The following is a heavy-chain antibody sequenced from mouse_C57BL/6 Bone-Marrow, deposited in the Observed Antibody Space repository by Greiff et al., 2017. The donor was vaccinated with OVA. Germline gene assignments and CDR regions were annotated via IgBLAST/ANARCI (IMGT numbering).Heavy chain of an antibody. D-gene: IGHD4-1*01. CDR1: GFSFNTYA. CDR2: IRSKSNNYAT. Sequence: EAGGGLVQPKGSLKLSCAASGFSFNTYAMNWVRQAPGKGLEWVARIRSKSNNYATYYADSVKDRFTISRDDSESMLYLQMNNLKTEDTAMYYCVRHRTGTFDYWGQGTTLTVSS. J-gene: IGHJ2*01. V-gene: IGHV10-1*01. CDR3: VRHRTGTFDY.